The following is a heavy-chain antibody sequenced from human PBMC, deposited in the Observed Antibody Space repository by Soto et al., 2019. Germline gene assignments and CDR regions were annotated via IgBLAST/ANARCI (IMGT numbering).Heavy chain of an antibody. Sequence: ASVKVSCKASGGTFSSYAISWVRQAPGQGLEWMGGIIHIFGTANYAQKFQGRVTITADESTSTAYMELSSLRSEDTAVYYCARDTFEYSSSSDPYNWFDPWGQGTLVTVSS. CDR1: GGTFSSYA. D-gene: IGHD6-6*01. CDR2: IIHIFGTA. J-gene: IGHJ5*02. V-gene: IGHV1-69*13. CDR3: ARDTFEYSSSSDPYNWFDP.